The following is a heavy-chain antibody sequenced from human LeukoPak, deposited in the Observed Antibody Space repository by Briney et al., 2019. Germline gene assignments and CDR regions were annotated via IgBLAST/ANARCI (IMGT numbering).Heavy chain of an antibody. D-gene: IGHD6-6*01. CDR2: ISAYNGNT. CDR1: GYTFTSYG. Sequence: ASVTVSCKASGYTFTSYGISWVRQAPGQGLEWMGWISAYNGNTNYAQKLQGRVTMTTDTSTSTAYMELRSLRSDDTAVYYCVVRRYSSSSGIHAFDIWGQGTMVTVSS. V-gene: IGHV1-18*01. CDR3: VVRRYSSSSGIHAFDI. J-gene: IGHJ3*02.